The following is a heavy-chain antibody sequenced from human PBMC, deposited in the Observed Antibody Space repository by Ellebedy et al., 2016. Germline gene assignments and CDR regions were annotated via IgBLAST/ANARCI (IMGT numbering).Heavy chain of an antibody. CDR2: IYDGLSVKT. D-gene: IGHD5-12*01. CDR1: GDSISTYH. CDR3: ARSFSASDDFDF. V-gene: IGHV4-59*13. Sequence: SETLSLXXTASGDSISTYHWIWIRQTPGKGLEWIWSIYDGLSVKTNYNPSLQSRVTLALDTSKNQFSLRLPSVTAADTALYYCARSFSASDDFDFWGPGTVVAVSS. J-gene: IGHJ4*02.